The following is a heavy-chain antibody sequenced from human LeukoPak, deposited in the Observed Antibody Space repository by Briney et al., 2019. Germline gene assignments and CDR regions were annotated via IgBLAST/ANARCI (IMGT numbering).Heavy chain of an antibody. CDR2: IIPMFGRP. CDR3: ARGSQDDIYYDFWKDYFDY. J-gene: IGHJ4*02. Sequence: ASVKVSCKASGGTFSSYAINWVRQALGQGLEWMGGIIPMFGRPNYAQKFQGRVTITTDESTSTAYMELSSLRSDDTAVYYCARGSQDDIYYDFWKDYFDYWGQGTLVTVSS. D-gene: IGHD3-3*01. V-gene: IGHV1-69*05. CDR1: GGTFSSYA.